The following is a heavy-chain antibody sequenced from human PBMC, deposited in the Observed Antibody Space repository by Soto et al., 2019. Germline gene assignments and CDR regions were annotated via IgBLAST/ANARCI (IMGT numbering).Heavy chain of an antibody. CDR1: GFTVISNY. D-gene: IGHD6-13*01. CDR3: ARDLAAAGSYYFGMDV. J-gene: IGHJ6*02. V-gene: IGHV3-53*01. CDR2: IYSDGNT. Sequence: GGSLRLSCAASGFTVISNYMSWVRQTPGKGLEWVSVIYSDGNTYYADSVKGRFTISRDNSKNTLYLQMNSLRAEDTAVYYCARDLAAAGSYYFGMDVWGQGTTVTVSS.